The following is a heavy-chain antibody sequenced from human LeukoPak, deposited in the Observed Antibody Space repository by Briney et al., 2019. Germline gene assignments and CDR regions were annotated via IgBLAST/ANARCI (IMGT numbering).Heavy chain of an antibody. Sequence: SGGSLRPSCAASGFTLSSYWMHWVRQAPGKGLVWVSRINSDGNSRTYADSVKGRFTISRDNAKNTLYLQTDSLRAEDTAVYYCARDPAPSGWYDYWGQGTLVTVSS. J-gene: IGHJ4*02. D-gene: IGHD6-19*01. CDR1: GFTLSSYW. CDR2: INSDGNSR. CDR3: ARDPAPSGWYDY. V-gene: IGHV3-74*01.